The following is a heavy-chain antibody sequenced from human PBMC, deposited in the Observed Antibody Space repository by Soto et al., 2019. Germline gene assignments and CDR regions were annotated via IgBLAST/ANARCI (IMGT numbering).Heavy chain of an antibody. CDR2: MNPNSGNT. CDR3: ARPLMVRGVKVLSY. CDR1: GYTFTSYD. J-gene: IGHJ4*02. V-gene: IGHV1-8*01. Sequence: ASVKVSCKASGYTFTSYDINWVRQATGQGLEWMGWMNPNSGNTGYAQKFQGRVTMTRNTSISTAYMELNSLRSEDTAVYYCARPLMVRGVKVLSYWGQGTLVTVSS. D-gene: IGHD3-10*01.